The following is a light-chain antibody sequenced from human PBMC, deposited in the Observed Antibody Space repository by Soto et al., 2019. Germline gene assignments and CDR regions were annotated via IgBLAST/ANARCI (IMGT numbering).Light chain of an antibody. CDR1: QSVSRSY. J-gene: IGKJ2*03. CDR2: STS. Sequence: EVVLTQSPGTLSLSPGERATLSCRASQSVSRSYLAWYQQRPARPPRLLIYSTSRGATGIPDRFSGSGSWKDFTLTISRLEPEDFEVYYCQQYDRSPYSFGQGTKLEIK. CDR3: QQYDRSPYS. V-gene: IGKV3-20*01.